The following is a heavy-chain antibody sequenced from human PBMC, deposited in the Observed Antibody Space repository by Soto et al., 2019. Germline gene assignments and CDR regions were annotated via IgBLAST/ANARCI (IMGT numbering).Heavy chain of an antibody. CDR3: ARDVVGSDYFDS. J-gene: IGHJ4*02. Sequence: QVQLVQSGAEVRKPGASVKVSCKASGDTFTDYYMHWVRQAPGQGLEWMGWINPKTGGTNSVQKFKGRVPMTRDTSITTAYMELSRLRSDDTAVYYCARDVVGSDYFDSWGQGTLVTVSS. V-gene: IGHV1-2*02. CDR1: GDTFTDYY. D-gene: IGHD1-26*01. CDR2: INPKTGGT.